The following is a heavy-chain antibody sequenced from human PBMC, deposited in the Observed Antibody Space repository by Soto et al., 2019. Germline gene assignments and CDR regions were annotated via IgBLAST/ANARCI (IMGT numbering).Heavy chain of an antibody. V-gene: IGHV4-39*01. CDR1: GGSISTTAYY. CDR2: IYYSGST. CDR3: AKVGIGSFSHKHHFEH. J-gene: IGHJ4*02. Sequence: SETLSLTCTVSGGSISTTAYYWGWIRQPPGKGLEWIGSIYYSGSTYYSPSLKSRVTISADTSENQFSLRLSSVTAEDTGVYFCAKVGIGSFSHKHHFEHWGQGTQVTVSS. D-gene: IGHD3-22*01.